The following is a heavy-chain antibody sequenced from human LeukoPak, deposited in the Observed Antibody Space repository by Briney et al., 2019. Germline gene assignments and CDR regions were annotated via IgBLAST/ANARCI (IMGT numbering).Heavy chain of an antibody. CDR2: INHSGST. D-gene: IGHD3-16*01. V-gene: IGHV4-34*01. J-gene: IGHJ4*02. CDR3: ASMGGDY. Sequence: SESLSLTCAVYVGSLSGHQWTWIRQPLGKGLEWIGEINHSGSTNYNPSLKSRVTISVDTSKNQFSLKLSSVTAADTAVYYCASMGGDYWGQGTLVTVSS. CDR1: VGSLSGHQ.